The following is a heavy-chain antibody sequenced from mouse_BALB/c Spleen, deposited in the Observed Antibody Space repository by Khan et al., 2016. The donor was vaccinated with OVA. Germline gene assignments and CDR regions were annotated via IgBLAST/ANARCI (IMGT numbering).Heavy chain of an antibody. CDR3: SRSPYGNFAY. D-gene: IGHD2-1*01. CDR1: GFTFSTFA. Sequence: EVELVESGGGLVKPGGSLKLSCAASGFTFSTFAMSWVRQTPEKRLEWVATINSDGDSTYYSDNVTGRFIIYRDNARKTLYLQINSLRSEDTAMYYCSRSPYGNFAYWGQGTLVTVSA. V-gene: IGHV5-9-3*01. CDR2: INSDGDST. J-gene: IGHJ3*01.